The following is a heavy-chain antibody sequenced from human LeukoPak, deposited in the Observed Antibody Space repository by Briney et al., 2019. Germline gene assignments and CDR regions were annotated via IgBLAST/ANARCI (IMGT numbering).Heavy chain of an antibody. CDR2: IYPRDGST. Sequence: ASVKVSCKASGYSFASNYIHWVRQAPGQGLEWMGMIYPRDGSTSYAQKFQGRVTVTRDTSTSTVHMELSGLRSEDTAVYYCARDQEAFDYWGQGTLVTVSS. CDR3: ARDQEAFDY. J-gene: IGHJ4*02. V-gene: IGHV1-46*01. CDR1: GYSFASNY.